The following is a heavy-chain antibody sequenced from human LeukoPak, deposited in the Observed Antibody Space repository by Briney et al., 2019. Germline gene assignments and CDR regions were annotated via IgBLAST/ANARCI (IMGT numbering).Heavy chain of an antibody. D-gene: IGHD3-10*01. V-gene: IGHV3-21*04. CDR1: GFTFSSYS. Sequence: GGSLRLSCAASGFTFSSYSMNWVRQAPGKGLEWVSSISSSSSYIYYAVSVKGRFTISRDNAKNSLYLQMNSLRAEDTAVYYCAKEQGYGSGSYYNRDIWGQGTMVTVSS. CDR3: AKEQGYGSGSYYNRDI. CDR2: ISSSSSYI. J-gene: IGHJ3*02.